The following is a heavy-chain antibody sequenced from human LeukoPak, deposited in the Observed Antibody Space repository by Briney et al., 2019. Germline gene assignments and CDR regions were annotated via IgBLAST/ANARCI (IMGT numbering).Heavy chain of an antibody. CDR2: IHNSGTT. J-gene: IGHJ4*02. CDR3: ARGYYYNLGSFPFDF. D-gene: IGHD3-10*01. V-gene: IGHV4-34*01. CDR1: GGPFSGYF. Sequence: SETLSLTCAVSGGPFSGYFWSWIRQSSGKGLEWIGEIHNSGTTNYNPSLNRRVTISEDTSKNQFYLNLSSVTAADTAVYYCARGYYYNLGSFPFDFWGQGTLVTVSS.